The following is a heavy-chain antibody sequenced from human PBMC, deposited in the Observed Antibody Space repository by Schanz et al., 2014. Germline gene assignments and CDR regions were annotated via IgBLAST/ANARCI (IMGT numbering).Heavy chain of an antibody. Sequence: EVQLVESGGGLVKPGGSLRLSCAASGFTFSSYSMNWVRQAPGKGLEWVSSISSSSSYIYYADSEKGRFTISRDNAKNSLDLQKNSVRAEDTAVSYCAREEGWGIAAAGPKHYYYGIDVWGHGTTVTVSS. CDR2: ISSSSSYI. V-gene: IGHV3-21*01. D-gene: IGHD6-13*01. J-gene: IGHJ6*02. CDR3: AREEGWGIAAAGPKHYYYGIDV. CDR1: GFTFSSYS.